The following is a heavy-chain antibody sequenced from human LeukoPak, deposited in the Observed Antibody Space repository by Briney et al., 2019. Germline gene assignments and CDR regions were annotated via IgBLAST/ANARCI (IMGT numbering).Heavy chain of an antibody. CDR3: AKSTGYYDRSAYGIDY. J-gene: IGHJ4*02. Sequence: GGSLRLSCAASGFTFSNYAMSWVRQAPGKGLEWVSALSGSGGSTYYADSVKGRFTISRDNSKNTLYLQMNSLRAEDTAVYYCAKSTGYYDRSAYGIDYWGQGTLVTVSS. CDR2: LSGSGGST. V-gene: IGHV3-23*01. CDR1: GFTFSNYA. D-gene: IGHD3-22*01.